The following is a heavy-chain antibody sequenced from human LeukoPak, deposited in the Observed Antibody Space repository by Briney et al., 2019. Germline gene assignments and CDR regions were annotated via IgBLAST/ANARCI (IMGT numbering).Heavy chain of an antibody. J-gene: IGHJ5*02. V-gene: IGHV4-4*02. Sequence: SETLSLTCAVSGGSISSSNWWSWVRQPPGEGLEWIGEIYHSGSTNYNPSLKSRVTISVDKSKNQFSLKLSSVTAADTAVYYCARDINGPPANNWFDPWGQGTLVTVSS. CDR3: ARDINGPPANNWFDP. CDR2: IYHSGST. CDR1: GGSISSSNW. D-gene: IGHD2-8*01.